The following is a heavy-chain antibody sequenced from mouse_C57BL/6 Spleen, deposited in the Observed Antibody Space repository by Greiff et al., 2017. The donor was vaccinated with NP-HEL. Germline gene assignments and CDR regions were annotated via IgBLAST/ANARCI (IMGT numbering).Heavy chain of an antibody. CDR3: ASKAYGSTSYWYFDV. CDR2: INPNNGGT. CDR1: GYTFTDYY. Sequence: EVQLQQSGPELVKPGASVKISCKASGYTFTDYYMNWVKQSHGKSLEWIGDINPNNGGTSYNQKFKGKATLTVDKSSSTAYMELRSLTSEDSAVYYCASKAYGSTSYWYFDVWGTGTTVTVSS. J-gene: IGHJ1*03. V-gene: IGHV1-26*01. D-gene: IGHD1-1*01.